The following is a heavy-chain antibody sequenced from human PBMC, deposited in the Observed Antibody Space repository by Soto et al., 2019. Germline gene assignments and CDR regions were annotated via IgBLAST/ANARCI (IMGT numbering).Heavy chain of an antibody. CDR2: IIPIFGTA. V-gene: IGHV1-69*13. CDR3: AVGAVQRDYYGMDV. D-gene: IGHD1-1*01. CDR1: GGAFSSYA. J-gene: IGHJ6*02. Sequence: SVKVSCKASGGAFSSYAISWVRQAPGQGLEWMGGIIPIFGTANYAQKFQGRVTITADESTSTAYMELSSLRSEDTAVYYCAVGAVQRDYYGMDVWGQGTTVTVSS.